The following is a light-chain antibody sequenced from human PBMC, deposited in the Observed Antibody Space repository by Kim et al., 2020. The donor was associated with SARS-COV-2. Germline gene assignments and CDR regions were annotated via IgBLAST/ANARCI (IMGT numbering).Light chain of an antibody. CDR2: AAS. Sequence: EIVMTQSPATLSVSPGERATLSCRASQSVSSNLAWYQQKPGQAPRLLMFAASTRATGIPARFSGSGSGTEFTLTITSLQSEDFAVYFCHQYNSWPRTFGHGTKVEIK. CDR3: HQYNSWPRT. J-gene: IGKJ1*01. V-gene: IGKV3-15*01. CDR1: QSVSSN.